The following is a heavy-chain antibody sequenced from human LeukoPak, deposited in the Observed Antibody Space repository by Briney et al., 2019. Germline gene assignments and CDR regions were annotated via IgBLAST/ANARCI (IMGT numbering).Heavy chain of an antibody. CDR3: AREKEGIASR. J-gene: IGHJ4*02. V-gene: IGHV1-2*06. D-gene: IGHD6-13*01. CDR2: INPNSGGT. Sequence: GASVKVSCKXSGYTFTGYYMHWVRQAPRQGLEWMGRINPNSGGTNYAQKFQGRVTMTRDTSISTAYMELSRLRSDDTAVYYCAREKEGIASRWGQGTLVTVSS. CDR1: GYTFTGYY.